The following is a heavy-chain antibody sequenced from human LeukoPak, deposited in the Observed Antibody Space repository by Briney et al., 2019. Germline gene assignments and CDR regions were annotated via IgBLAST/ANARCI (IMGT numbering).Heavy chain of an antibody. J-gene: IGHJ6*02. Sequence: GGSLRLSCAASGFTFGSYWMSWVRQAPGKGLEWVANIKQDGSEKYYVDSVKGRFTISRDNAKNSLYLQMNSLRAEDTAVYYCAREGLEENYDILTGYYYYYYGMDVWGQGTTVTVSS. V-gene: IGHV3-7*01. D-gene: IGHD3-9*01. CDR3: AREGLEENYDILTGYYYYYYGMDV. CDR1: GFTFGSYW. CDR2: IKQDGSEK.